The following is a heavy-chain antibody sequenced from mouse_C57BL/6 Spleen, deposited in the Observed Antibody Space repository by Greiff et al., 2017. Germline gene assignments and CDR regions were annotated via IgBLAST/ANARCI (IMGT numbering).Heavy chain of an antibody. Sequence: VQLQQPGAELVRPGSSVKLSCKASGYTFTSYWMHWVKQRPIQGLEWIGNIDPSDRATHYNQKFKDKATLTVDKSSSTAYRQLSSQTSEDSAVYYCAREDPITTVVADDWGQGTTLTVSA. CDR3: AREDPITTVVADD. CDR2: IDPSDRAT. V-gene: IGHV1-52*01. J-gene: IGHJ2*01. D-gene: IGHD1-1*01. CDR1: GYTFTSYW.